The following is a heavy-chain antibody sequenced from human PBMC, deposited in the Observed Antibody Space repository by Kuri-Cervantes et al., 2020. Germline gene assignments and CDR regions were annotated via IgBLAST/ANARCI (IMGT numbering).Heavy chain of an antibody. CDR2: IIPIFGTA. Sequence: SVKVSCKASGGTFSSYAISWVRQAPGQGLEWMGGIIPIFGTANYAQKFQGRVTITADESTSTAYMELSSLRSEDTAVYYCAGSARGGFGMYYYYGMDVWGQGTTVTVSS. CDR1: GGTFSSYA. J-gene: IGHJ6*02. D-gene: IGHD2-15*01. V-gene: IGHV1-69*13. CDR3: AGSARGGFGMYYYYGMDV.